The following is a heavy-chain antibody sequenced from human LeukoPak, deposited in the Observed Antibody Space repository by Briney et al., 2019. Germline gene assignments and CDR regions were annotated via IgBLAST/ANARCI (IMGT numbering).Heavy chain of an antibody. V-gene: IGHV6-1*01. CDR3: AREGQEGSSTTPGAFDI. D-gene: IGHD2-2*01. CDR2: TYYRSKWYN. CDR1: GDSVSSNSAA. J-gene: IGHJ3*02. Sequence: SQTLSLTCAISGDSVSSNSAAWNWLRQSPSRGLEWLGSTYYRSKWYNDYAVSVKSRITINPDTSKNQFSLQLNSVTPEDTAVYYCAREGQEGSSTTPGAFDIWGQGTMVTVSS.